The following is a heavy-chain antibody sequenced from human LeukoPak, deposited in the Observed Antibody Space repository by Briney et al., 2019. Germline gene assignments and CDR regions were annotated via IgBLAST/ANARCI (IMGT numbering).Heavy chain of an antibody. CDR1: GGSISSSNW. CDR2: PYHCGST. CDR3: GLGYYDSSGYPGFDAFDI. Sequence: PSGTLSLTCAVSGGSISSSNWWSWVRQPPGKWLEWIGEPYHCGSTNYNPSLKSRVTISADKSISTAYLQWSRLKASDTAMYYCGLGYYDSSGYPGFDAFDIWGQGTMVTVS. D-gene: IGHD3-22*01. J-gene: IGHJ3*02. V-gene: IGHV4-4*02.